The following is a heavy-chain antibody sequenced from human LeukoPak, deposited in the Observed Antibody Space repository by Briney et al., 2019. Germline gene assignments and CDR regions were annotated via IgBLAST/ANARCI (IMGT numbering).Heavy chain of an antibody. J-gene: IGHJ4*02. D-gene: IGHD6-13*01. CDR2: IWYDGSNK. CDR1: GFTFSSYG. V-gene: IGHV3-33*01. Sequence: GGSLRLSCAASGFTFSSYGMHWVRQAPGKGREWVAVIWYDGSNKYYADSVKGRFTISRDNSKNTLYLQLNSLRAEETAVYYCARNCIAEAGLDYWGQGSLVTVSS. CDR3: ARNCIAEAGLDY.